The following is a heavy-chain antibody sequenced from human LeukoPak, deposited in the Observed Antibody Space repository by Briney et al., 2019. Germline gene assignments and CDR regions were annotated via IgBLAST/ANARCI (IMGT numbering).Heavy chain of an antibody. CDR1: GFSFSSYG. Sequence: PGRSLRLSCAASGFSFSSYGMHWVRQAPGKGLEWVAVISYDGSNKYYVDSVKGRFTISRDNSKNTLHLQMNSLRAEDTAVYYCAKGEWSSGRIYFDYWGQGTLVTVSS. D-gene: IGHD3-22*01. CDR3: AKGEWSSGRIYFDY. CDR2: ISYDGSNK. J-gene: IGHJ4*02. V-gene: IGHV3-30*18.